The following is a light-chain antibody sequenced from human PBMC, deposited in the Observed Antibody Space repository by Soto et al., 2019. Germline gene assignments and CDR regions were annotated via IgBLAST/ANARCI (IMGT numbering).Light chain of an antibody. CDR3: SSYTSSRAYV. V-gene: IGLV2-11*01. CDR1: SSDVGGYNY. Sequence: QSALTQPRSASGSPGQSITISCTGTSSDVGGYNYVSWYQQHPAKAPKLIIFDVSKRPSGVPNRFSGSKSGNTASLTISGLRAEDEADYYCSSYTSSRAYVFGIGTKVTVL. J-gene: IGLJ1*01. CDR2: DVS.